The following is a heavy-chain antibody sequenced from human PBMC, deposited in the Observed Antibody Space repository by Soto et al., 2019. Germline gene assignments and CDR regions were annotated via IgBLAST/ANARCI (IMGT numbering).Heavy chain of an antibody. Sequence: GESLKISCTAYGYRFNTYWIAWVRQMPGKGLELMGIIYPSDSDTRYRPSFQGQVTISADKSISSAYLQWSSLRASDTAMYYCARGGVSTRTFDYWGQGTPVTVSS. J-gene: IGHJ4*02. CDR1: GYRFNTYW. D-gene: IGHD3-3*01. CDR2: IYPSDSDT. CDR3: ARGGVSTRTFDY. V-gene: IGHV5-51*01.